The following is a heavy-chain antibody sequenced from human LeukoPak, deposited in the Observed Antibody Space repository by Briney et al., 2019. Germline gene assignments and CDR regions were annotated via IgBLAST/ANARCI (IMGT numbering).Heavy chain of an antibody. CDR2: IWDDGSNK. D-gene: IGHD4-17*01. V-gene: IGHV3-33*01. Sequence: GGSLRLSCEASGFTFSNHGTHWVRQAPGKGLEWVAVIWDDGSNKYYADSVNGRFTISRDNSKNTLYLQMSSLRAEDTAVYYCARDGDYGPAYYFDYWGQGTLVTVSS. CDR1: GFTFSNHG. J-gene: IGHJ4*02. CDR3: ARDGDYGPAYYFDY.